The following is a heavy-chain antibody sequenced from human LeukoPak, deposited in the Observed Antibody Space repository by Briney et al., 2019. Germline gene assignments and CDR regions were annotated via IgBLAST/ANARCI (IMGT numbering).Heavy chain of an antibody. CDR3: ARARGDFDY. J-gene: IGHJ4*02. CDR1: GFTFSSYG. Sequence: PGGSLRLSCAASGFTFSSYGMHWVRQAPGQGLEWMGIINPSGGSTSYAQKFQGRVTMTRDMSTSTVYMELSSLRSEDTAVYYCARARGDFDYWGQGTLVTVSS. CDR2: INPSGGST. V-gene: IGHV1-46*01. D-gene: IGHD3-10*01.